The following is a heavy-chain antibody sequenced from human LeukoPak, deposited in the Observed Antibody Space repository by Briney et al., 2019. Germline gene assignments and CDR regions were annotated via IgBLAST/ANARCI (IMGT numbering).Heavy chain of an antibody. CDR3: AKGSTYSGSYPSFDY. CDR2: ISWNSGSI. Sequence: GGSLRLSCAASGFTFDDYAMHWVRQAPGKGLEWVSGISWNSGSIGYADSVKGRFTISRDNAKNSLYLQMNSLRAEDMALYYCAKGSTYSGSYPSFDYWGQGTLVTVSS. D-gene: IGHD1-26*01. CDR1: GFTFDDYA. V-gene: IGHV3-9*03. J-gene: IGHJ4*02.